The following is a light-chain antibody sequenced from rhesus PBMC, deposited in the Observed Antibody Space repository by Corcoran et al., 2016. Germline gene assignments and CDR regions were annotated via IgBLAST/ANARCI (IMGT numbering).Light chain of an antibody. CDR2: GAS. V-gene: IGKV3-42*01. CDR3: QRDYTLPLP. CDR1: QSVSSS. J-gene: IGKJ4*01. Sequence: EIVMTQSPVTRSLSPGERATLSCRASQSVSSSLAWYQQKPGQAPKLLIYGASSRATGIPDRFSVSGSGAEFTLTISSLEPEDVGVCYCQRDYTLPLPFGGGTKVELK.